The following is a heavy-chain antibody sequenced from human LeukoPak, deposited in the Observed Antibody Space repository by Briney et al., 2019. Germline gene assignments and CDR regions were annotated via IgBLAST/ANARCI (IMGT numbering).Heavy chain of an antibody. J-gene: IGHJ4*02. CDR2: IYYSGGT. D-gene: IGHD6-19*01. CDR3: ALGYTSGWYGYFDF. CDR1: GGSISTYY. Sequence: AETLSLTCTVSGGSISTYYWNWIRQPPGKGLEGSGYIYYSGGTNDNPSLQSRVTISVDTSRNHFSLRLSSVAAADTAVYYCALGYTSGWYGYFDFWGQGSLVIVSS. V-gene: IGHV4-59*08.